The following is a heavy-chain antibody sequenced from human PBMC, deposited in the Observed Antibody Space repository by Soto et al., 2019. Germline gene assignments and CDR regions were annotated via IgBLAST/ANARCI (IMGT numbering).Heavy chain of an antibody. V-gene: IGHV1-18*01. CDR2: ISAYNGNT. CDR3: ARDSDIVLMVYAIYYYYGMDV. D-gene: IGHD2-8*01. CDR1: GYTFTSYG. Sequence: ASVKVSCKASGYTFTSYGISWVRQAPGQGLEWMGWISAYNGNTNYAQKLQGRVTMTTDTSTSTAYMELRSLRSDDTAVYYCARDSDIVLMVYAIYYYYGMDVWGQGTTVTV. J-gene: IGHJ6*02.